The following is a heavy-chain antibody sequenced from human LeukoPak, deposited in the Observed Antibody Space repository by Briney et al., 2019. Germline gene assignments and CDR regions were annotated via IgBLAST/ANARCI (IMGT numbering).Heavy chain of an antibody. Sequence: ASVKVSCKASGGTFSSYAISWVRQAPGQGLEWMGGIMPIFGTANYAQKFQGGVTITADESTSTAYMELSSLRSEDTAVYYCARDSPPYDYVWGSYRHDYYYYYMDVWGKGTTVTISS. V-gene: IGHV1-69*13. D-gene: IGHD3-16*02. CDR1: GGTFSSYA. CDR2: IMPIFGTA. J-gene: IGHJ6*03. CDR3: ARDSPPYDYVWGSYRHDYYYYYMDV.